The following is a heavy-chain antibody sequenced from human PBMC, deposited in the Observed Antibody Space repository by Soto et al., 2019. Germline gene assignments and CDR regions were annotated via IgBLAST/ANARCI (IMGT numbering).Heavy chain of an antibody. CDR2: LSWHGGHI. J-gene: IGHJ6*03. D-gene: IGHD4-4*01. CDR1: GFSINDYA. CDR3: VKDIGKDCSRRSCNRYYYFDV. Sequence: ESGGGWVQPGRSLRLSCLASGFSINDYAMHWVRQAPGKSLEWVSGLSWHGGHIGYADSVKGRFTISRDNAENSLHLQMDSLRPEDTALYYCVKDIGKDCSRRSCNRYYYFDVWGKGTTVTVSS. V-gene: IGHV3-9*01.